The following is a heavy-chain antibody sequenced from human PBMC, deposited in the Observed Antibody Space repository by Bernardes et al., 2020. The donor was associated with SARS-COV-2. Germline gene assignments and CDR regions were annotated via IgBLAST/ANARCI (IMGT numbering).Heavy chain of an antibody. CDR2: INEHGSIT. Sequence: GGSLRLSCAASQFTFSRFWMHWVRQVPGKGLVWVSRINEHGSITDYADSVKGRFTISRDNAKNTLFLQMNVVRGEDTATYYCARATETNCANRICDGRWFDPWGQGTLVTVSP. J-gene: IGHJ5*02. CDR1: QFTFSRFW. D-gene: IGHD2-8*01. V-gene: IGHV3-74*01. CDR3: ARATETNCANRICDGRWFDP.